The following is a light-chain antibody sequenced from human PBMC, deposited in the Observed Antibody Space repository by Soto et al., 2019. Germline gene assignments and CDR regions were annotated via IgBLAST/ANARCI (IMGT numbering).Light chain of an antibody. CDR2: GAS. V-gene: IGKV3-20*01. CDR1: QSISVT. CDR3: QQYCSSGT. J-gene: IGKJ1*01. Sequence: EIVMTQSPATLSVSPGRRATLSCRPSQSISVTLAWYQQKPGQSPRLLIYGASNRATGIPDRFSGSGSGTDLTLTISRLEPEDFAVYYCQQYCSSGTFGQGTKVDIK.